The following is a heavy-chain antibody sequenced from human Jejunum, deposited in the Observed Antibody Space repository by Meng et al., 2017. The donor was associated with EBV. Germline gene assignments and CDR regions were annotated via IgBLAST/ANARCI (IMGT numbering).Heavy chain of an antibody. CDR1: GFIVRGKY. J-gene: IGHJ4*02. Sequence: VPPGGAGGGLPRGGGALGVSCAASGFIVRGKYMTWVRQAPGKGLEWVSVISGSGGTTYYADSVKGRFSISSDSSNNMVYLQMNTLRAEDTAVYYCAKAATIIRGALDYWGQGTLVTVSS. V-gene: IGHV3-23*04. CDR2: ISGSGGTT. CDR3: AKAATIIRGALDY. D-gene: IGHD3-10*01.